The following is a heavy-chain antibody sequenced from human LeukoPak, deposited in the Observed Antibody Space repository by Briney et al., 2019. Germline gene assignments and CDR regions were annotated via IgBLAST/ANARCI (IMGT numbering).Heavy chain of an antibody. J-gene: IGHJ5*02. D-gene: IGHD5-12*01. V-gene: IGHV4-59*12. CDR2: IYYSGST. CDR3: ARLRIVATISNWFDP. CDR1: GGSISNYY. Sequence: PSETLSLTCTVSGGSISNYYWSWIRQPPGKGLGWIGYIYYSGSTNYNPSLKSRVTISVDTSKNQFSLKLSSVTAADTAVYYCARLRIVATISNWFDPWGQGTLVTVSS.